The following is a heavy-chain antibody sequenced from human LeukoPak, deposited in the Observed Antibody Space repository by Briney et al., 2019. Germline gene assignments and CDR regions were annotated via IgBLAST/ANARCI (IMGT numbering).Heavy chain of an antibody. V-gene: IGHV1-46*01. CDR3: AREEGQQLVLLY. D-gene: IGHD6-13*01. J-gene: IGHJ4*02. Sequence: ASVKVSCKASGYTFTSYYMHWVRQAPGQGLEWMGIINPSGGSTSYAQKFQSRVTMTRDTSTSTVYMELSSLRSEDTAVYYCAREEGQQLVLLYWGQGTLVTVSS. CDR2: INPSGGST. CDR1: GYTFTSYY.